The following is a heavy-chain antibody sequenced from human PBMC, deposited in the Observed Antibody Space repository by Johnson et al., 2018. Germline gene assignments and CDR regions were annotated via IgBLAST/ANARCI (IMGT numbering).Heavy chain of an antibody. CDR3: ARGDTAMAEIDY. CDR1: GVTFSTYW. J-gene: IGHJ4*02. V-gene: IGHV3-74*01. CDR2: INTDGSST. Sequence: VQLQQSGGGFVQPGGSLRLSCVASGVTFSTYWMHWVRQAPGKGLVWVSRINTDGSSTSYADSVKGRFTISRDNAKNTLYLQMNSLRAEDTAVYYCARGDTAMAEIDYWGQGTLVTVSS. D-gene: IGHD5-18*01.